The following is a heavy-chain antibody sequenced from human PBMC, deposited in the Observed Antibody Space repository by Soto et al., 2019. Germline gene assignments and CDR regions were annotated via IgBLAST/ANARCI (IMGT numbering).Heavy chain of an antibody. V-gene: IGHV3-23*01. CDR3: AKTAGPVSVVSKRFVDY. CDR1: GFTFGSYA. CDR2: LGTSGSTT. J-gene: IGHJ4*02. Sequence: EVQLLESGGGLVQPGGSLRLSCAASGFTFGSYAMSWVRQAPGRGLEWVSALGTSGSTTYYADSVKGRFTISRDNSKSTLFLQMSSLRAEDTAIYYCAKTAGPVSVVSKRFVDYWGQGTLVTVSS. D-gene: IGHD2-2*01.